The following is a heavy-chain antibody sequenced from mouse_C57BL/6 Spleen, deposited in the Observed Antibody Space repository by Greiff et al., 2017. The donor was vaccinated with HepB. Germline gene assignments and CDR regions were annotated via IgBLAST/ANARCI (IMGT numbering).Heavy chain of an antibody. CDR3: ARYSNYVYY. CDR1: GYTFTSYW. D-gene: IGHD2-5*01. CDR2: IDPSDSYT. V-gene: IGHV1-50*01. Sequence: QVQLQQPGAELVKPGASVKLSCKASGYTFTSYWMQWVKQRPGQGLEWIGEIDPSDSYTNYNQKFKGKATLTVDTSSSTAYMQLSRLTSEDSAVYYCARYSNYVYYWGQGTTLTVSS. J-gene: IGHJ2*01.